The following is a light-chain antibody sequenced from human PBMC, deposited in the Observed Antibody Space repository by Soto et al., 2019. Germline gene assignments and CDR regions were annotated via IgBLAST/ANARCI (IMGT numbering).Light chain of an antibody. CDR3: AAWDDSLNGPMTV. CDR1: SSNIGSNT. J-gene: IGLJ2*01. Sequence: QSVLTQPPSASGTPGQRVTISCSGSSSNIGSNTVNWYQQLPGTAPKLLIYSNNQRPSGVPDRFSGSKSGTSASLAISGLQYEDEADYYCAAWDDSLNGPMTVFGGGTKVTVL. CDR2: SNN. V-gene: IGLV1-44*01.